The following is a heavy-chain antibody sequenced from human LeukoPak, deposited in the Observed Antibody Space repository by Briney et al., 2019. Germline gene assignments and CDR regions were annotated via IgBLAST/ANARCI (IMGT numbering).Heavy chain of an antibody. V-gene: IGHV4-34*01. D-gene: IGHD5-18*01. Sequence: SETLSLTCAVYGGSFSGYYWSWIRQPPGKGLEWIGEINHSGSTNYNPSLKSRVTISVGTSKNQFSLKLRSVTAADTDVYYCARGGYSYGKADVWGEGTLVTVSS. J-gene: IGHJ4*02. CDR1: GGSFSGYY. CDR3: ARGGYSYGKADV. CDR2: INHSGST.